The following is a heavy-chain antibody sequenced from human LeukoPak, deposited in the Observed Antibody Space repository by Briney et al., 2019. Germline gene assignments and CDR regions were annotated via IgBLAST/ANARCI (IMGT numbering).Heavy chain of an antibody. CDR3: ARVPYYYGSGSYYYYYMDV. J-gene: IGHJ6*03. CDR1: GGTFSSYA. D-gene: IGHD3-10*01. CDR2: IIPIFGTA. V-gene: IGHV1-69*13. Sequence: GASVKVSCKASGGTFSSYAISWVRQAPGQGLEWMGGIIPIFGTANYAQKFQGRVTITADESTSTAYMELGSLRSEDTAVYYCARVPYYYGSGSYYYYYMDVWGKGTTVTISS.